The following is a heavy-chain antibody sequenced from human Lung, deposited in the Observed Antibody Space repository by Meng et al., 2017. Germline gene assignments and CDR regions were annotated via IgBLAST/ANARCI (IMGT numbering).Heavy chain of an antibody. CDR1: GYPFTNYG. V-gene: IGHV1-18*01. J-gene: IGHJ4*02. CDR3: ARSPYSSGWPNFDS. D-gene: IGHD6-19*01. Sequence: QVHLVQPGAEVREPGASVKVSCKASGYPFTNYGISWVRQAPGQGLEWMGWISVYNVNTNYAQKFQGRVTMTTDTSTSTTYMELRSLRSDDTGVYYCARSPYSSGWPNFDSWGQGTLVTVSS. CDR2: ISVYNVNT.